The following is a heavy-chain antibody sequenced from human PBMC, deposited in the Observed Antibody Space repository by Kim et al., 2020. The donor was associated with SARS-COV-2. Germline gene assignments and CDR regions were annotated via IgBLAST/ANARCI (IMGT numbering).Heavy chain of an antibody. Sequence: NPSLKSRVTISVDTSKNQFSLKLSSVTAADTAVYYCARVRGAARPALLDYWGQGTLVTVSS. J-gene: IGHJ4*02. CDR3: ARVRGAARPALLDY. D-gene: IGHD6-6*01. V-gene: IGHV4-34*01.